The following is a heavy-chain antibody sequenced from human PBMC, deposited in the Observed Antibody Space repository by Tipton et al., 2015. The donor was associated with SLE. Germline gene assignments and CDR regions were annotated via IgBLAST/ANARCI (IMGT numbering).Heavy chain of an antibody. CDR1: GGSISSGSYY. J-gene: IGHJ4*02. D-gene: IGHD6-19*01. Sequence: TLSLTCTFSGGSISSGSYYWNWIRQPAGKGLEWIGYIYTSGSTNYNPSLKSRVTISLDTSKNQFSLKLSSVTAADTAVYYCARGPEQWLVNPHYFDYWGQGTLVTVSS. CDR3: ARGPEQWLVNPHYFDY. V-gene: IGHV4-61*09. CDR2: IYTSGST.